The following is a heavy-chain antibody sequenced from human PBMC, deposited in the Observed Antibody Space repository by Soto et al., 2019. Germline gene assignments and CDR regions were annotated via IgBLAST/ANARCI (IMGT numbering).Heavy chain of an antibody. V-gene: IGHV4-59*01. CDR1: GGSISSYY. CDR2: IYYSGST. CDR3: ARVAAAYCSSTSCYPQPYFDY. Sequence: PSETLSLTCPVSGGSISSYYWSWIRQPPGKGLEWIGYIYYSGSTNYNPSLKSRVTISVDTSKNQFSLKLSSVTAADTAVYYCARVAAAYCSSTSCYPQPYFDYWGQGTLVTVSS. D-gene: IGHD2-2*01. J-gene: IGHJ4*02.